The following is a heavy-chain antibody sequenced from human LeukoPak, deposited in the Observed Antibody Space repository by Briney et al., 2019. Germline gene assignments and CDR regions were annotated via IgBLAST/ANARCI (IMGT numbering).Heavy chain of an antibody. CDR2: ISSSSSYI. Sequence: GGSLRLSCAASGFTFSSYSMNWVRQAPGKGLEWVSSISSSSSYIYYADSVKGRFTISRDNAKNSLYLQMNSLRAEGTAVYYCASNPYCSSTSCYGVNYYYYYGMDVWGQGTTVTVSS. CDR1: GFTFSSYS. CDR3: ASNPYCSSTSCYGVNYYYYYGMDV. D-gene: IGHD2-2*01. J-gene: IGHJ6*02. V-gene: IGHV3-21*01.